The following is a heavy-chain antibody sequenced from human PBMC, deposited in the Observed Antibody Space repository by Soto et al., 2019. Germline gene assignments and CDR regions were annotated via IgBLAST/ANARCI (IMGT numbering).Heavy chain of an antibody. V-gene: IGHV3-30*18. CDR1: GFTFSSYG. D-gene: IGHD3-9*01. CDR3: AKDKYYDILTGYYLDSPTDY. J-gene: IGHJ4*02. CDR2: ISYDGSNK. Sequence: RGGSLRLSCAASGFTFSSYGMHWVRQALGKGLEWVAVISYDGSNKYNADSVKGRFTISRDNSKNTLYLQMNSLRAEDTAVYYCAKDKYYDILTGYYLDSPTDYWGQGTLVTVSS.